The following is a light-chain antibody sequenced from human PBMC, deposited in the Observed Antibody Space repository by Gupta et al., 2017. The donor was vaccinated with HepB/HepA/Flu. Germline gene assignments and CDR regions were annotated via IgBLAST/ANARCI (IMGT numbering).Light chain of an antibody. J-gene: IGLJ2*01. CDR1: SLRTYF. Sequence: SSELTQDPAVSVPLGSTVRITCQVDSLRTYFATWYQQKPGQAPVLVIYGFNNRPSGIPDRFSGSSSGNTASLTITGAQAEDEADYYCHSRYSSGSLFGGGTRLTVL. V-gene: IGLV3-19*01. CDR3: HSRYSSGSL. CDR2: GFN.